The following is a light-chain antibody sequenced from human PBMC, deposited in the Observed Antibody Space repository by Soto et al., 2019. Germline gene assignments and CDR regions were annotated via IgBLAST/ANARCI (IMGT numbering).Light chain of an antibody. J-gene: IGKJ2*01. CDR3: QQYGSSPYT. CDR1: QSISSGY. Sequence: EIVLTQSPGTLYLSPGESATLSCRASQSISSGYLAWYQQKPGQAPRLLLFGASNRTTGIPDRFSGSGSGTDFTLTISRLEPEDFAVYSCQQYGSSPYTFGQGNKLEI. CDR2: GAS. V-gene: IGKV3-20*01.